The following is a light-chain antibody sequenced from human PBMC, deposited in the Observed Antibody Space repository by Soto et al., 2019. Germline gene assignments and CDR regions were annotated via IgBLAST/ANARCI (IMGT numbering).Light chain of an antibody. CDR2: AAS. Sequence: FASVGHSVRITCRASQSISSWLAWYQQKPGKAPKLLIYAASSLQSGVPSRFSGSGSGTDFTLTISRLQPEDFTTYCCQQSYITPRTFGPGTLPDIK. CDR1: QSISSW. V-gene: IGKV1-39*01. CDR3: QQSYITPRT. J-gene: IGKJ5*01.